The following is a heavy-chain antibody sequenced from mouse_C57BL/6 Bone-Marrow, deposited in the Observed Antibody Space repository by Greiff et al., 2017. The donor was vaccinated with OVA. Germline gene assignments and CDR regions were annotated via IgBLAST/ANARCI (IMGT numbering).Heavy chain of an antibody. V-gene: IGHV14-4*01. CDR1: GFNIKDDY. D-gene: IGHD2-1*01. CDR3: TTFSYGNYGGYCEV. CDR2: IDPENGDT. J-gene: IGHJ1*03. Sequence: LVESGAELVRPGASVKLSCTASGFNIKDDYMHWVKQRPEQGLEWIGWIDPENGDTEYASKFQGKATITADTSSNTAYLQLSSLTSEDTAVYYGTTFSYGNYGGYCEVWAQGPRSPSPQ.